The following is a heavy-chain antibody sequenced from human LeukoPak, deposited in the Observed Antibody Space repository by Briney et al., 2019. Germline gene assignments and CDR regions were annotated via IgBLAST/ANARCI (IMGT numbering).Heavy chain of an antibody. CDR3: ASVDYGDYVAFDI. D-gene: IGHD4-17*01. Sequence: SVKVSCKASGGTFSSYAISWVRQAPEQGLEWMGGIIPIFGTANYAQKFQGRVTITADKSTSTAYMELSSLRSEDTAVYYCASVDYGDYVAFDIWGQGTMVTVSS. J-gene: IGHJ3*02. CDR1: GGTFSSYA. V-gene: IGHV1-69*06. CDR2: IIPIFGTA.